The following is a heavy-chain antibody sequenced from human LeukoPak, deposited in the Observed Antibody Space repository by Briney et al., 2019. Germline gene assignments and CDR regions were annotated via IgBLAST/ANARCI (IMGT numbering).Heavy chain of an antibody. CDR2: ISGSGGST. J-gene: IGHJ3*02. Sequence: GGSLRLSCTASEFTFSSYVMSWVRQAPGKGLEWVSAISGSGGSTYYADSVKGRFTISRDNSKNTLYLQMNSLRAEDTAVYYCAKEKWELPGSAFDIWGQGTMVTVSS. CDR3: AKEKWELPGSAFDI. V-gene: IGHV3-23*01. CDR1: EFTFSSYV. D-gene: IGHD1-26*01.